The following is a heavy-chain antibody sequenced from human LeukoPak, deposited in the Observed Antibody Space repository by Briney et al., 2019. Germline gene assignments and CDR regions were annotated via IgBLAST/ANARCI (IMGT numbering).Heavy chain of an antibody. Sequence: SETLPLTCTVSGVSIGSGDSFWSWIRQHPGKGLEWIGYISYSGSAYYTPSLKSRVTISGDTSKNQFSLKLTSVTAADTAVYYCARVYFGGLDNWGQGTLVTVSS. CDR1: GVSIGSGDSF. CDR3: ARVYFGGLDN. D-gene: IGHD3-10*01. CDR2: ISYSGSA. J-gene: IGHJ4*02. V-gene: IGHV4-31*03.